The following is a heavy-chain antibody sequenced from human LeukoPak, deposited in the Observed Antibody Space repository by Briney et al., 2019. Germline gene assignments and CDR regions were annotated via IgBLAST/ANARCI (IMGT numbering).Heavy chain of an antibody. J-gene: IGHJ5*02. D-gene: IGHD6-13*01. CDR1: GGSISSYY. Sequence: SETLSLTCTVSGGSISSYYWSWVRQPPGKGLEWIGHIYDTGNTNYNPSLESRVTISVDTSKNQFSLEMSSVTAADTAVYYCARGRGARSSRWYNWFDPWGQGTLVTVSS. CDR3: ARGRGARSSRWYNWFDP. V-gene: IGHV4-59*12. CDR2: IYDTGNT.